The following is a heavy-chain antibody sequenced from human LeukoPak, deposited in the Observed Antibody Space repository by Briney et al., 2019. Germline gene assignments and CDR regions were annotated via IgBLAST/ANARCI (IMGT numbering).Heavy chain of an antibody. CDR1: GGPMSSGDD. Sequence: SQTLTLMCTVPGGPMSSGDDWSWIRQHPEKGLEWIGYIHYTGNTYYNPSLKSRVSISVDMSQNQFSLNLNSVTAADTAVYFCAGIVLKDTAQSEIWG. CDR2: IHYTGNT. J-gene: IGHJ3*02. D-gene: IGHD2-15*01. CDR3: AGIVLKDTAQSEI. V-gene: IGHV4-31*03.